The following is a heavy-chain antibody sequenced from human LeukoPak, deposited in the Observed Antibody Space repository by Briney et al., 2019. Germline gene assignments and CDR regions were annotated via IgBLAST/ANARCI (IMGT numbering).Heavy chain of an antibody. Sequence: ASVKVSCKASGYTFTSYDINWVRQATGQGLEWMGWMNPNSGNTGYAQKFQGRVTITRNTSISTAYMELSSLRSEDTAVYYCARGQLGFYYYYYMDVWGKGTTVTISS. D-gene: IGHD1-1*01. CDR3: ARGQLGFYYYYYMDV. CDR1: GYTFTSYD. CDR2: MNPNSGNT. V-gene: IGHV1-8*03. J-gene: IGHJ6*03.